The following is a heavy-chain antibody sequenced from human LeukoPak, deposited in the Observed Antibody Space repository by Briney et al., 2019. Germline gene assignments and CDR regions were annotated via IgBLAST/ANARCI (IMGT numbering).Heavy chain of an antibody. CDR2: IYHNGST. D-gene: IGHD3-22*01. CDR3: ARQGYYYDSSGYEGWAFDI. V-gene: IGHV4-38-2*01. Sequence: SETLSLTCAVSGYSISSGYYWGWIRQPPGKGLEWIGGIYHNGSTYYNPSLKSRVTISVDTSKNQFSLKLSSVTAADTAVYYCARQGYYYDSSGYEGWAFDIWGQGTMVTVSS. CDR1: GYSISSGYY. J-gene: IGHJ3*02.